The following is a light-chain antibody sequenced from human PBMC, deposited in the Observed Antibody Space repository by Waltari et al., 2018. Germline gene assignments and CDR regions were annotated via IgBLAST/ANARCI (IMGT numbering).Light chain of an antibody. CDR1: QDISWF. J-gene: IGKJ4*01. CDR3: QHRIIVPLA. CDR2: DAS. V-gene: IGKV3-11*01. Sequence: EIVLTQSPATLSLSPGDRSTLSCRASQDISWFLSCYQRKPGQAPSLLMYDASNRASGIPDRFSGSGYGTDVTLSISSIEPEDVAVYGCQHRIIVPLAFGGGTKLDIK.